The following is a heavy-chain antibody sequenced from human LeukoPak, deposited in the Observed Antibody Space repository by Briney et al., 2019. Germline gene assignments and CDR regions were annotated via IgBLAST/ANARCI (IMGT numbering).Heavy chain of an antibody. V-gene: IGHV4-39*01. CDR1: GGSISSSSYY. CDR2: IYYSGST. CDR3: ARRYCSSTGCYVRSWRDWFDP. Sequence: PSETLSLTCTVSGGSISSSSYYWGWIRQPPGKGLEWIGSIYYSGSTYYNPSLKSRVTISVDTSKNQFSLKLSSVTAADTAVYYCARRYCSSTGCYVRSWRDWFDPWGQGTLVTVSS. D-gene: IGHD2-2*01. J-gene: IGHJ5*02.